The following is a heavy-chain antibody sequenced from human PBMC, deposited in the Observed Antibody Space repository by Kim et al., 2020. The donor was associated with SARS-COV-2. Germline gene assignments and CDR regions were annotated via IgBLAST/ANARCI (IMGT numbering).Heavy chain of an antibody. CDR3: ARCRCYYDSSGYSRLLDY. CDR1: GGSFSGYY. J-gene: IGHJ4*02. Sequence: SETLSLTCAVYGGSFSGYYWSWIRQPPGKGLEWIGEINHSGSTNYNPSLKSRVTISVDTSKNQFSLKLSSVTAADTAVYYCARCRCYYDSSGYSRLLDYWGQGTLVTVSS. CDR2: INHSGST. V-gene: IGHV4-34*01. D-gene: IGHD3-22*01.